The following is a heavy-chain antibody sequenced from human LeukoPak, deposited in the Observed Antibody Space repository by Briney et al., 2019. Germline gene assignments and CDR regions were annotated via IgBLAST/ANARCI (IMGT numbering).Heavy chain of an antibody. CDR2: IYYSGST. CDR1: GGSISSSGSY. D-gene: IGHD1/OR15-1a*01. V-gene: IGHV4-39*01. J-gene: IGHJ4*02. Sequence: PSETLSLTCTVSGGSISSSGSYWGWIRQSPGKGLEWIGTIYYSGSTYYNPSLKSRVTISADTSKEQFSLRLRSVTAADSAVYYCARYDSGTMFDYWGQGTLVTVSS. CDR3: ARYDSGTMFDY.